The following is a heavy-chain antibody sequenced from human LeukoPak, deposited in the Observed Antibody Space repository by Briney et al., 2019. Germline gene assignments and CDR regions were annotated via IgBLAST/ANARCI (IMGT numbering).Heavy chain of an antibody. J-gene: IGHJ4*02. CDR3: ATSYYDDGDYSD. Sequence: GGSLRLSCTASGFTFSRNGMNWVRQAPGKGLQWISYFSDSSSTIYYADSVKGRFTVSRDNAKNSMYLQMNSLRAEDTAVYYCATSYYDDGDYSDWCQGTLVTASS. CDR1: GFTFSRNG. D-gene: IGHD3-22*01. CDR2: FSDSSSTI. V-gene: IGHV3-48*04.